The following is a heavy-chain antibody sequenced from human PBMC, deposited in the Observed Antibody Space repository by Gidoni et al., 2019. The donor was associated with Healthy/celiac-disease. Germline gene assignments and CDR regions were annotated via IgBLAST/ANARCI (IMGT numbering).Heavy chain of an antibody. D-gene: IGHD6-13*01. CDR2: IGTAGDP. CDR1: GFTFSSYD. J-gene: IGHJ6*03. CDR3: ARALKVRQPIAAADPGYYYYYYYMDV. V-gene: IGHV3-13*05. Sequence: EVQLVESGGGLVQPGGSLRLSCAASGFTFSSYDMPWVRQATGKGLEWVSAIGTAGDPYYPGSVKGRFTISRENAKNSLYLQMNSLRAGDTAVYYCARALKVRQPIAAADPGYYYYYYYMDVWGKGTTVTVSS.